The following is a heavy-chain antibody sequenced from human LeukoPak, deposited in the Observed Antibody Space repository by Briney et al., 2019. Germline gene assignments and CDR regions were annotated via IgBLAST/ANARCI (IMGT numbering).Heavy chain of an antibody. CDR3: ARLPNYCSGGSCYSGYFDY. Sequence: GESLKISCKGSGYSFTSYWIGWVRQMPGKGLEWMGIIYPGDSDTRYSPPFQGQVTISADKSISTAYLQWSSLKASDTAMYYCARLPNYCSGGSCYSGYFDYWGQGTLVTVSS. J-gene: IGHJ4*02. D-gene: IGHD2-15*01. CDR1: GYSFTSYW. CDR2: IYPGDSDT. V-gene: IGHV5-51*01.